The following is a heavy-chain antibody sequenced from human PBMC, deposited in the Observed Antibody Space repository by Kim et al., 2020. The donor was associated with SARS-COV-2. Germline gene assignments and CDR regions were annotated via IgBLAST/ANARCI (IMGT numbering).Heavy chain of an antibody. CDR2: ISGSGGST. CDR3: AKDRFDYSNRRGFDY. V-gene: IGHV3-23*01. D-gene: IGHD4-4*01. CDR1: GFTFSNYA. Sequence: GGSLRLSCAASGFTFSNYAMSWVRQAPGKGLEWVSGISGSGGSTYYADSVKGRFTISRDNSKNTLYLQMNSLRAEDTAVYYCAKDRFDYSNRRGFDYWGQGTLVTVSS. J-gene: IGHJ4*02.